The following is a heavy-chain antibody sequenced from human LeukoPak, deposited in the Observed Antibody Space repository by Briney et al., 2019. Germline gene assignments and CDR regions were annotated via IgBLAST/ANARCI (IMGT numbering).Heavy chain of an antibody. D-gene: IGHD2-2*01. V-gene: IGHV3-23*01. Sequence: GGSLRLSCEASGFTFSSCAMSWVRQAPGKGLEWVSVISGSGDSAFYADSVKGQFTISRDNSVNTLYLQMNSLRAEDTAVYYCAKDRYCSSTRCYGDFDYWGQGTLVTVSS. J-gene: IGHJ4*02. CDR2: ISGSGDSA. CDR1: GFTFSSCA. CDR3: AKDRYCSSTRCYGDFDY.